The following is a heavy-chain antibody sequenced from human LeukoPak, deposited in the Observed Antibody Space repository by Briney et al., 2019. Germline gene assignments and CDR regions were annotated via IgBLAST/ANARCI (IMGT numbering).Heavy chain of an antibody. J-gene: IGHJ5*02. D-gene: IGHD2-15*01. CDR2: INPNSGGT. CDR1: GYTFTGYY. CDR3: ARGYCSGGSCYSVENWFDP. Sequence: GASVKVSCXAAGYTFTGYYMFWVRQAPGQGLEWMGRINPNSGGTNYAQKFQGRVTMTRDTSISTAYMELSRLRSDDTAVYYCARGYCSGGSCYSVENWFDPWGQGTLVTASS. V-gene: IGHV1-2*06.